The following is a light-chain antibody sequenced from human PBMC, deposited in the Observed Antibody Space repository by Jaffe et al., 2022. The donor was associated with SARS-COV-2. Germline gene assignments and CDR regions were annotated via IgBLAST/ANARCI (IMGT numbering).Light chain of an antibody. J-gene: IGLJ3*02. V-gene: IGLV2-14*01. CDR3: SSYTTYSAWV. CDR2: EVT. Sequence: QSALTQPASVSGSPGQSITISCTGTSSDVGAYNYVSWYQQHPGKAPKLMIYEVTNRPSGVPDRFSGSKSGNTASLTISGLQTEDEADYYCSSYTTYSAWVFGGGTKVTVL. CDR1: SSDVGAYNY.